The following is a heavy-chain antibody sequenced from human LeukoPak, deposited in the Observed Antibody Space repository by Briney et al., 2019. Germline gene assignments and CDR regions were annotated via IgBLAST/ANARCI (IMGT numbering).Heavy chain of an antibody. CDR1: GGSISSYY. J-gene: IGHJ4*02. D-gene: IGHD2-2*02. V-gene: IGHV4-4*09. Sequence: SETLSLTCTVSGGSISSYYWSWIRQPPGKGLEWIWYIYTSGSTNYNPSLKSRVTISVDTSKNQFSLKLSSVTAADTAVYYCASDRYCSSTSCYTVGYWGQGTLVTVSS. CDR2: IYTSGST. CDR3: ASDRYCSSTSCYTVGY.